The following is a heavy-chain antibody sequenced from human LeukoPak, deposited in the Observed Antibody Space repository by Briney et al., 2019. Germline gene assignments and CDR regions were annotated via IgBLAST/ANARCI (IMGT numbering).Heavy chain of an antibody. J-gene: IGHJ4*02. Sequence: GGSLRLSCSASGFTFSRYGMHWVRQAPGKGLEWVAFVQFEEKKKYYADSVKGRFTISRDNSKNTLSLQMDSLRSEDTAVYYCATQVGLRGYSFGYHSWGLGTLVTVSS. V-gene: IGHV3-30*02. CDR2: VQFEEKKK. CDR1: GFTFSRYG. CDR3: ATQVGLRGYSFGYHS. D-gene: IGHD5-18*01.